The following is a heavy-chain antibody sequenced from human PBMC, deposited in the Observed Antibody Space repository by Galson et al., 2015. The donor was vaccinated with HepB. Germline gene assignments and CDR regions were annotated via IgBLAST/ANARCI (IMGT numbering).Heavy chain of an antibody. CDR3: AREGDRYNYFDY. J-gene: IGHJ4*02. CDR1: GGTFGSYA. CDR2: IIPIFDTP. V-gene: IGHV1-69*06. D-gene: IGHD3-16*01. Sequence: SCKASGGTFGSYAISWVRQAPGQGLEWMGGIIPIFDTPNYAQKFQGRVTITADKSTSTAYMELSSLRSEDTAVYYCAREGDRYNYFDYWGQGTLVTVSS.